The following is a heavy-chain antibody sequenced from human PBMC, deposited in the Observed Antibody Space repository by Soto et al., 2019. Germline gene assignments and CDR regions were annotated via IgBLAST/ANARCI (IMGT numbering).Heavy chain of an antibody. D-gene: IGHD3-9*01. CDR2: IWYDGSNK. CDR3: ARALPEYYDILTGRYYGMVA. V-gene: IGHV3-33*01. CDR1: GFTFSSYG. J-gene: IGHJ6*02. Sequence: QVQLVESGGGVVQPGRSLRLSCAASGFTFSSYGMHWVRQAPGKGLEWVAVIWYDGSNKYYADSVKGRFTISRDNSKNTLYLQMNSLRAEDTAVYYCARALPEYYDILTGRYYGMVAWGQGTTVTVSS.